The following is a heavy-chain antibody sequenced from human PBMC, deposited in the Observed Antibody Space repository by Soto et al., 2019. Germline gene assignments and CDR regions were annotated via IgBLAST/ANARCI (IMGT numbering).Heavy chain of an antibody. CDR1: GGSISTGGYY. Sequence: QVQLQESGPGLVKPSQTLSLTCTVSGGSISTGGYYWTWIRQHPGKGLEWIGYIYYSGGTYYNPSLKSRVTISVDRSKNQFSLKLSSVTAADTAVYYCARGLSVTLFDYWGQGTLVTVSS. D-gene: IGHD4-17*01. J-gene: IGHJ4*02. V-gene: IGHV4-31*03. CDR2: IYYSGGT. CDR3: ARGLSVTLFDY.